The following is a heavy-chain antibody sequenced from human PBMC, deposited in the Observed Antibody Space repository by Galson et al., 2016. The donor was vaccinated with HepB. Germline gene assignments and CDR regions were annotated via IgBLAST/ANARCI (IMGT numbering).Heavy chain of an antibody. V-gene: IGHV3-23*01. D-gene: IGHD1-1*01. CDR1: GFSFHSHA. J-gene: IGHJ6*01. Sequence: SLRLSCAPSGFSFHSHALTWVRQAPGKGLEWVSSVSESGGTTYYAESVKGRFGVSRDNSRNTLYLEMNSLRAEDTAVYYCARDAQQLLRGYYYGMDVWGQGTTVTVSS. CDR2: VSESGGTT. CDR3: ARDAQQLLRGYYYGMDV.